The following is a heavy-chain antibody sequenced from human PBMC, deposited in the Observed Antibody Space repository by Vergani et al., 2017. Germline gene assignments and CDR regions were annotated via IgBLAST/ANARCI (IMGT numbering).Heavy chain of an antibody. CDR1: GFTLDTYT. D-gene: IGHD3-10*01. J-gene: IGHJ1*01. V-gene: IGHV3-23*01. CDR3: TTAWGLYYLHGEYFQY. CDR2: ISSGGGDI. Sequence: EVQLLESGGGLVQSGGSRRLSCAGAGFTLDTYTMAYVRQAPGKGLEWVATISSGGGDIFYADSVKGRFTISRDNSKNTLFLQMNSLKDEDTAVYYCTTAWGLYYLHGEYFQYWGRGTLVSVSS.